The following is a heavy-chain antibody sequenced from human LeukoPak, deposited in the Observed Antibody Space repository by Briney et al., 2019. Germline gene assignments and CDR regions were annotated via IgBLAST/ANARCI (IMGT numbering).Heavy chain of an antibody. CDR3: ARASDTLAAAGKYYFDY. V-gene: IGHV1-2*06. CDR1: GYTFTGYY. J-gene: IGHJ4*02. CDR2: INPNSGGT. D-gene: IGHD6-13*01. Sequence: ASVKVSCKASGYTFTGYYMHWVRQAPGQGLEWMGRINPNSGGTNYAQKFQGRVTMTRDTSISTAYMELSRLRSDDTAVYYCARASDTLAAAGKYYFDYWGQGTLVTVSS.